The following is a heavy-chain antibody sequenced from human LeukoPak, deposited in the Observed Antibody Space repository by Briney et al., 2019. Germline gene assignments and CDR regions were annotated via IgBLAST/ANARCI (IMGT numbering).Heavy chain of an antibody. Sequence: SVKVSCKASGGTFSSYAISWVRQAPGQGLEWMGGIIPIFGTANYAQKFQGRVTITADKSTSTAYMELSSLRSEDTAVYYCARGVVGATTPFDYWGQGTLVTVSS. J-gene: IGHJ4*02. V-gene: IGHV1-69*06. CDR1: GGTFSSYA. CDR3: ARGVVGATTPFDY. D-gene: IGHD1-26*01. CDR2: IIPIFGTA.